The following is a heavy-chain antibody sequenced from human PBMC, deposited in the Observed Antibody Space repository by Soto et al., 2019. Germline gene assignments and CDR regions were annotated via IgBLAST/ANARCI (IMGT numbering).Heavy chain of an antibody. D-gene: IGHD3-10*01. CDR1: GFTFSSYW. CDR2: INSDGSST. V-gene: IGHV3-74*01. CDR3: ARRFVSVLWFGREAPRGVDV. J-gene: IGHJ6*04. Sequence: EVQLVESGGGLVQPGGSLRLSCAASGFTFSSYWMHWVRQAPGKGLVWVLRINSDGSSTSYADSVKGRFTISRDNAKNTLYLQMNSLRAEDTAVYYCARRFVSVLWFGREAPRGVDVWGKGTTVTVSS.